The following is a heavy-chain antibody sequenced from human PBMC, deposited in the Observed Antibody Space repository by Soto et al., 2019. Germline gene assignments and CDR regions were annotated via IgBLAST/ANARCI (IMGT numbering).Heavy chain of an antibody. CDR3: ARDRSTYGGGGTGEVKENWFDP. CDR2: AYYSGDT. CDR1: GGSISRYY. D-gene: IGHD2-8*01. Sequence: SETLSLTCSVSGGSISRYYWSWIRQPPGKGLERIGYAYYSGDTGYNPSLQSRVTMAVDTSKNQVSLKLTSVTAADTAVYYCARDRSTYGGGGTGEVKENWFDPWGQGALVTVSS. V-gene: IGHV4-59*01. J-gene: IGHJ5*02.